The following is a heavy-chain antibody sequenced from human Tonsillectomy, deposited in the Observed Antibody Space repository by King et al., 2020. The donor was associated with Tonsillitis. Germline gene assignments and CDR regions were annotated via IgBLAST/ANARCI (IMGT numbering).Heavy chain of an antibody. CDR2: IKYDGSNK. CDR1: GFTFSNYA. V-gene: IGHV3-30*04. J-gene: IGHJ4*02. CDR3: ARSLLEGDSSGYPGPPYY. Sequence: VQLVESGGGVVQPGRSLRLSCAASGFTFSNYAMHWVRQAPGKGLEWVALIKYDGSNKYYADSVKGRFTISRDNSKNTLYLQMNSLRTEDTAVYYCARSLLEGDSSGYPGPPYYWGQGTLVTVSS. D-gene: IGHD3-22*01.